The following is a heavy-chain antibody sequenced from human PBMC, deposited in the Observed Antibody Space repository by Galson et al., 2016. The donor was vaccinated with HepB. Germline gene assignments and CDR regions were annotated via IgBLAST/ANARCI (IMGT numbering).Heavy chain of an antibody. D-gene: IGHD3-16*02. V-gene: IGHV3-53*01. CDR3: ARVQTFYDYIWGTSRPRYFDY. J-gene: IGHJ4*02. CDR1: GFAVRSNF. Sequence: SLRLSCAVSGFAVRSNFMAWVRQAPGKGLEWVSLIYSGGSTYYADSARGRFTISRDISKNTLLLEVLNLRAEDTAVYYWARVQTFYDYIWGTSRPRYFDYWGQGTLVTVSS. CDR2: IYSGGST.